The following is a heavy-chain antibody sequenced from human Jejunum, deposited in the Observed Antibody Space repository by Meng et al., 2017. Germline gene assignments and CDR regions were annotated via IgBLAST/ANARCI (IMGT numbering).Heavy chain of an antibody. J-gene: IGHJ4*02. CDR2: VRDKGNNYAT. CDR1: GFTFSDHY. V-gene: IGHV3-72*01. CDR3: ARDNMRGGGFDY. D-gene: IGHD3-16*01. Sequence: GESLKISCAASGFTFSDHYMDWFRQAPGKGLEWVARVRDKGNNYATEHAASVRGRFTISRDDSKNSVYLQMNSLNTEDTAVYYCARDNMRGGGFDYWGQGALVTVSS.